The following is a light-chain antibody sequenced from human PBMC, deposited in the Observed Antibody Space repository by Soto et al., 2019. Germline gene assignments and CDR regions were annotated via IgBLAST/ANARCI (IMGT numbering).Light chain of an antibody. CDR1: SSDVGDHYY. CDR3: SSYGGNNNVV. CDR2: EVI. Sequence: QSALTQPPSASGSPGQSVTISCTGTSSDVGDHYYVSWYQQYPGKAPKLIIYEVIKRPSGVPDRFSGSKSGNTASLTVSGLQAEDEADYYCSSYGGNNNVVFGGGTNVTV. J-gene: IGLJ3*02. V-gene: IGLV2-8*01.